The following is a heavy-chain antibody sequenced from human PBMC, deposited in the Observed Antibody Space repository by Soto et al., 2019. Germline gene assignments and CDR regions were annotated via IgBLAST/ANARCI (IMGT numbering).Heavy chain of an antibody. V-gene: IGHV4-30-4*08. CDR1: GGSISRGDYY. CDR2: IYSSGST. D-gene: IGHD1-26*01. J-gene: IGHJ3*02. Sequence: PSETLSLTCTVSGGSISRGDYYWSWIRQPPGKGLEYIGYIYSSGSTNYNPSLKSRVTISVDTSRNQFSLKLSSVTAADTAVYYCARQWGGVFDIWGQGTMVTVSS. CDR3: ARQWGGVFDI.